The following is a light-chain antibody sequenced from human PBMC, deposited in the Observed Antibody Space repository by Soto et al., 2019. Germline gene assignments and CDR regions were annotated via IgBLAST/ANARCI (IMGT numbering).Light chain of an antibody. CDR1: QSLLHKNGNNY. CDR2: LGS. Sequence: EIVMTQSPLSLPVTPGEPASISCRSSQSLLHKNGNNYFNWYLQKPGQSPQHLIYLGSKRASGVPERFSGSGSGTDFTLRISRVEAEDVGVYYCMQALQIPWTFGQGTRVEAK. V-gene: IGKV2-28*01. CDR3: MQALQIPWT. J-gene: IGKJ1*01.